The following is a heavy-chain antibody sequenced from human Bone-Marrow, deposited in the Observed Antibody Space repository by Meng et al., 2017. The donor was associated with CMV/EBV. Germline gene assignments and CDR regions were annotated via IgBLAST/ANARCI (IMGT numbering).Heavy chain of an antibody. Sequence: ASVKVSCKASGYTFTNYGISWVRQAPGQGLEWMGWISGHNDNTKYVQKVQGRVTMTTDTSTSTAYMELRSLRSDVTAMYYCARVNQRRGVRPNYNYYGMDVWGQGTTVTVYS. D-gene: IGHD3-10*01. J-gene: IGHJ6*01. CDR3: ARVNQRRGVRPNYNYYGMDV. CDR1: GYTFTNYG. CDR2: ISGHNDNT. V-gene: IGHV1-18*01.